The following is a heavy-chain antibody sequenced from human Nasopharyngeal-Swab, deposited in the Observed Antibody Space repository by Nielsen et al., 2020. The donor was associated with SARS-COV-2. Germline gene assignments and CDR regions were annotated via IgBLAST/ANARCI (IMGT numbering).Heavy chain of an antibody. J-gene: IGHJ4*02. CDR2: IVPIFGTT. CDR3: VRVPPYAFGELLSEY. CDR1: GGTFSSYA. V-gene: IGHV1-69*13. D-gene: IGHD3-10*01. Sequence: SVKVSCKASGGTFSSYAFTWVRQAPGQGLEWMGGIVPIFGTTNYAQRFQGRVTITADESTSTAYMELSSLRSEDTAVYYCVRVPPYAFGELLSEYWGQGTLITVSS.